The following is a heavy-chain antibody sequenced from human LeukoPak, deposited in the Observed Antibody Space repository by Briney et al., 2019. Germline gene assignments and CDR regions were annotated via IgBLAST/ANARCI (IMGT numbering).Heavy chain of an antibody. CDR1: GFTFSSYG. J-gene: IGHJ3*02. V-gene: IGHV3-21*01. D-gene: IGHD2-15*01. CDR2: ISSSSSYI. CDR3: ARGGGQRVFDI. Sequence: PGRSLRLSCAASGFTFSSYGMHWVRQAPRKGLEWVSSISSSSSYIYYADSVKGRFTISRDNAKNSLYLQMNSLRAEDTAVYYCARGGGQRVFDIWGQGTMVTVFS.